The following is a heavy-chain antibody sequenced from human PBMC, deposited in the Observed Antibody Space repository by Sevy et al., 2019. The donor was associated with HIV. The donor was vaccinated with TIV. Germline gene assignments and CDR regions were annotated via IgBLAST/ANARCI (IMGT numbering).Heavy chain of an antibody. V-gene: IGHV3-23*01. CDR3: ARVLGQRYFDL. CDR2: ISGDGGRT. D-gene: IGHD2-8*02. J-gene: IGHJ2*01. CDR1: GFTFSTYT. Sequence: GGSLRLSCAASGFTFSTYTMRWVRQAPGKGLEWVSAISGDGGRTYYTDSIRGRFTISRDNSKNSLYLQMNSLRAEDTAVYYCARVLGQRYFDLWGRGTLVTISS.